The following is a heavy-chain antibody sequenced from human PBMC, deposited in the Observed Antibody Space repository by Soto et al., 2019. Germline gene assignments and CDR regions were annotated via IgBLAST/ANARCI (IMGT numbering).Heavy chain of an antibody. D-gene: IGHD4-17*01. CDR3: ARDFTTAETPGDDFDY. Sequence: GGSLRLSCAASGFTFHTYGMNWVRQAPGKGLEWVAIIWYDGSLKYYADSMKGRFTISRDNSRNTVHLQMNSLSAEDTAVYYCARDFTTAETPGDDFDYWGQGIPVTVSS. CDR2: IWYDGSLK. V-gene: IGHV3-33*01. J-gene: IGHJ4*02. CDR1: GFTFHTYG.